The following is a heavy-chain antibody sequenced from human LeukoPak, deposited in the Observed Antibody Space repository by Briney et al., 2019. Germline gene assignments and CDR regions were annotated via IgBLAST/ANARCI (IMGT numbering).Heavy chain of an antibody. D-gene: IGHD5-18*01. V-gene: IGHV4-34*01. Sequence: SETLSLTCAVYGGSLSGYYWSWIRQPPGKGLECIGELNHSGSTKYNPSLKSRVTISVDTSQNQFSLKLSSVAAAHTAVYYCARVGKLYSYGSGGFYYYYYMDVWGKGTTVTISS. CDR3: ARVGKLYSYGSGGFYYYYYMDV. CDR2: LNHSGST. J-gene: IGHJ6*03. CDR1: GGSLSGYY.